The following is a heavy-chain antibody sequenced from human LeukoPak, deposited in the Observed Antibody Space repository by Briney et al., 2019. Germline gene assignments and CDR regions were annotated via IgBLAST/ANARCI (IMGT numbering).Heavy chain of an antibody. D-gene: IGHD3-22*01. CDR2: ISSSSSYI. Sequence: GGSLRLSCAASGFTFSSYSMNWVRQAPGKGLEWVSSISSSSSYIYYADSVKGRFTISRDNAKNTLYLQMNSLRAGDTAVYYCAREGGYSHAFDYWGQGTLVTVSS. CDR3: AREGGYSHAFDY. CDR1: GFTFSSYS. V-gene: IGHV3-21*01. J-gene: IGHJ4*02.